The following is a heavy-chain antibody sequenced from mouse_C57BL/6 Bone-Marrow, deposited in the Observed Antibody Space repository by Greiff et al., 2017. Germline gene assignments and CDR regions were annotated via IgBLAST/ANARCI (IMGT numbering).Heavy chain of an antibody. J-gene: IGHJ2*01. D-gene: IGHD5-1*01. CDR2: ISGGGGNI. CDR1: GFTFSSYT. Sequence: EVKLVESGGGLVKPGGSLKLSCAASGFTFSSYTMSWVRQTPEKRLEWVATISGGGGNIYYPDSVKGRFTISRDNAKNTLYLQMSSLRSEDTALYYWAVPRGYWGQGTTLTVSS. CDR3: AVPRGY. V-gene: IGHV5-9*01.